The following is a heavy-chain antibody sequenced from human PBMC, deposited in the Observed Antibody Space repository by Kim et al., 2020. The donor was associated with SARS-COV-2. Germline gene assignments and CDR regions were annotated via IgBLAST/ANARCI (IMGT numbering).Heavy chain of an antibody. J-gene: IGHJ2*01. D-gene: IGHD3-22*01. V-gene: IGHV3-13*01. CDR3: ARETHDSTSSGWSLDL. Sequence: SMKGRFTISRENAKSSLYLQMNSLRAGDTAVYYCARETHDSTSSGWSLDLWGRGTVVTVSS.